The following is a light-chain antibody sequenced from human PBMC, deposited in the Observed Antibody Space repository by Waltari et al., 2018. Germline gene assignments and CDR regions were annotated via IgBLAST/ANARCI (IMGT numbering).Light chain of an antibody. CDR1: QDITTS. CDR3: QHYHSLPYT. Sequence: DIQLTQSPSSLSAAVGDRVTITCQATQDITTSLSWFQQKPGKAPQLLIYDASSLQAGVPSRFSGTGSGTAFSFTLTSLQPEDSATYYCQHYHSLPYTFGRGTKLQIK. J-gene: IGKJ2*01. V-gene: IGKV1-33*01. CDR2: DAS.